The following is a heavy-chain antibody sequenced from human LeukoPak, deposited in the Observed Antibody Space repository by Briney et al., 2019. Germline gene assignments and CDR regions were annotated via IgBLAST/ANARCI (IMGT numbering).Heavy chain of an antibody. CDR1: GGSISSHY. D-gene: IGHD2-2*01. V-gene: IGHV4-59*11. CDR3: AKLGYCSSTSCYFDAFDI. CDR2: IYYSGST. J-gene: IGHJ3*02. Sequence: PSETLSLTCTVSGGSISSHYWSWIRQPPGKGLEWIGYIYYSGSTNYNPSLKSRVTISVDTSKNQFSLKLNSVTAADTAVYYCAKLGYCSSTSCYFDAFDIWGQGTMVTVSS.